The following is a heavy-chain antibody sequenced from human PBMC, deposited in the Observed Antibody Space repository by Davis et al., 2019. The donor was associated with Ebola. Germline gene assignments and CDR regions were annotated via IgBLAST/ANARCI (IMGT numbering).Heavy chain of an antibody. CDR1: GFTFTTYI. D-gene: IGHD3/OR15-3a*01. J-gene: IGHJ6*03. Sequence: PGGSLRLSCAASGFTFTTYIMNWVRQAPGKGLEWVASIISSSSYIYYADSVKGRFTISSDNAKHSLFLEMNSLRAEYTAFYYCASGDGRGRSYDMDVWGQGTTVTVSS. CDR3: ASGDGRGRSYDMDV. CDR2: IISSSSYI. V-gene: IGHV3-21*04.